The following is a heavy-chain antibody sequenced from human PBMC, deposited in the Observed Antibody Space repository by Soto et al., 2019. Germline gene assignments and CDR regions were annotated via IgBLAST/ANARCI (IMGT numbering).Heavy chain of an antibody. J-gene: IGHJ4*02. CDR1: GFTFSDHY. Sequence: GGSLRLSCAASGFTFSDHYMDWVRQAPGKGLEWVGRTRNKANSYTTEYAASVKGRFTISRDDSKNSLYLQMNSLKTEDTAVYYCARVFRYYDFWSGYQTPDYWGQGTLVTVSS. CDR3: ARVFRYYDFWSGYQTPDY. CDR2: TRNKANSYTT. D-gene: IGHD3-3*01. V-gene: IGHV3-72*01.